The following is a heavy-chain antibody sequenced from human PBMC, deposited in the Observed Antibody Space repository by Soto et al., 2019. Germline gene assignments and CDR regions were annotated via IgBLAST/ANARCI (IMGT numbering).Heavy chain of an antibody. V-gene: IGHV1-8*01. D-gene: IGHD3-10*01. J-gene: IGHJ4*02. CDR3: ARSVGGSNVTFDY. CDR1: GYTFTSYD. CDR2: MNPDSGKK. Sequence: QVQLVQSGAEVRTPGASVKVSCKASGYTFTSYDINWGRQATGQGPEWMGWMNPDSGKKGYVQNFQGTVTMPSNTAISKAYMELSSLRSDDTAGYYCARSVGGSNVTFDYWGQRTLVTVSS.